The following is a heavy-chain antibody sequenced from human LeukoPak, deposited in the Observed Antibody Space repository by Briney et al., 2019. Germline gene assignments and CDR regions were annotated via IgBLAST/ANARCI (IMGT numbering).Heavy chain of an antibody. CDR2: IYTSGKT. Sequence: PSQTLSLTCTVSGDSISSGRYYWSWVRQPAGEELEWIGRIYTSGKTDYNPYTPSLKSRVTVSLDTSKNQFSLKVTSVTAADTAVHYCARLQGQWLLHDYWGQGTLVTVSS. J-gene: IGHJ4*02. V-gene: IGHV4-61*02. CDR1: GDSISSGRYY. CDR3: ARLQGQWLLHDY. D-gene: IGHD6-19*01.